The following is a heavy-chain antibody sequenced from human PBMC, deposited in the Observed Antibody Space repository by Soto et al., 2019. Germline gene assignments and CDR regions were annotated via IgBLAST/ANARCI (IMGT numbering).Heavy chain of an antibody. V-gene: IGHV1-69*08. CDR1: GGTLSRYT. D-gene: IGHD2-8*01. CDR3: ARDNVLYSDAPGSGLAV. CDR2: IIPILGTA. Sequence: QVQLVQSGAEVKKPGSSVKVSCKASGGTLSRYTFSWVRQAPGQGLEWMGRIIPILGTASYAQKFQGRVTTTAVKSTRTVYMEVSSLRSEATALFYCARDNVLYSDAPGSGLAVWGQGPTVTVSS. J-gene: IGHJ6*02.